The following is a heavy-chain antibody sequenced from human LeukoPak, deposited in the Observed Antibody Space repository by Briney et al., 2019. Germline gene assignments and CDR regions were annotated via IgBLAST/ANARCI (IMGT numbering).Heavy chain of an antibody. CDR2: ISGSSNPI. CDR1: GFTFSSYS. CDR3: ARIGYYDSSGYYHYYYYMDV. V-gene: IGHV3-48*01. J-gene: IGHJ6*03. Sequence: GGSLRLSCAASGFTFSSYSMNWVRQAPGKGLEWVSYISGSSNPIYYRDSVKGRFTISRGNAKNSLSLQMNSLRVEGTAVYYCARIGYYDSSGYYHYYYYMDVWGKGTTVTVSS. D-gene: IGHD3-22*01.